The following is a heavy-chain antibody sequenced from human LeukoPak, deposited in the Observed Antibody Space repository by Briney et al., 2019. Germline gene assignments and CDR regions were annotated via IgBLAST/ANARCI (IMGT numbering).Heavy chain of an antibody. Sequence: SETLSLTCAVYGGSFSGYYWSWIRQPPGKGLEWIGEINHSGSTNYNPSLKSRVTISVDTSKNQFSLKLSSVTAADTAVYYCASGARRAARPPCYFDYWGQGTLVTVSS. CDR3: ASGARRAARPPCYFDY. D-gene: IGHD6-6*01. CDR1: GGSFSGYY. V-gene: IGHV4-34*01. J-gene: IGHJ4*02. CDR2: INHSGST.